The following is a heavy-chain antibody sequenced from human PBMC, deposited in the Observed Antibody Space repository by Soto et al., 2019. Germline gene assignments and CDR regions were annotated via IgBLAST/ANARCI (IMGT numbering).Heavy chain of an antibody. V-gene: IGHV3-73*01. CDR1: GFTFSGSA. D-gene: IGHD1-26*01. CDR3: TSPEVGY. CDR2: IRSRANTYAT. J-gene: IGHJ4*02. Sequence: EVQLVESGGGLVQPGGSLKLSCAASGFTFSGSAMHWVRQASGKGLEWVGRIRSRANTYATAYAASVKGRFTISRDDSKNTAYLHMNSLKTEDTAVYYCTSPEVGYWGQGTLVTVSS.